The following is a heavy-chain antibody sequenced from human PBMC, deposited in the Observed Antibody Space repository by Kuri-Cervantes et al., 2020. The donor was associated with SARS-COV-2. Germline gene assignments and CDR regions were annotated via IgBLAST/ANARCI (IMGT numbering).Heavy chain of an antibody. CDR3: ARDLNGQLWSTGLGY. CDR2: IYDSGTT. J-gene: IGHJ4*02. D-gene: IGHD5-18*01. Sequence: SETLSLTCTVSGGSISDHYWSWILQSPGKGLEWIGYIYDSGTTNYNPSLKSRVTVSVDKSKNHFSLRLSSVTAADTAVHYCARDLNGQLWSTGLGYWGQGTLVTVSS. CDR1: GGSISDHY. V-gene: IGHV4-59*11.